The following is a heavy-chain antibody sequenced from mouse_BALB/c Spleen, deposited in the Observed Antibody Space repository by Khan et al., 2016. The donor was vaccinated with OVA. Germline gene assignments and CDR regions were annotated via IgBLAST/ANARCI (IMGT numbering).Heavy chain of an antibody. CDR1: GYTFTSYW. V-gene: IGHV1-7*01. Sequence: VQLQESGAELVKPGASVKMSCKASGYTFTSYWMHWIKQRPGQGLEWIGYINPTSGYTDYNQKFKDKATLTADKSSSTAYMQLSSLTSADSAVYYCARDRIDYWGQGTTLTVSS. CDR2: INPTSGYT. J-gene: IGHJ2*01. D-gene: IGHD2-14*01. CDR3: ARDRIDY.